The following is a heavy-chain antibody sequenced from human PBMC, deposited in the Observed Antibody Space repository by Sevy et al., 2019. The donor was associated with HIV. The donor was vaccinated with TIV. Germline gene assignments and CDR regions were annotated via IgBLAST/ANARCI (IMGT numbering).Heavy chain of an antibody. CDR2: ISNSGSTT. J-gene: IGHJ4*02. Sequence: GGSLRLSCAASGFRFNYHNMNWVRQAPGKGLEWISYISNSGSTTYLADSVRGGFTISRDNAKNSLFLEMDNLTDEDTAVYYCAREGNRERQTIPLDSWGRGIQVTVSS. V-gene: IGHV3-48*02. CDR3: AREGNRERQTIPLDS. CDR1: GFRFNYHN. D-gene: IGHD6-25*01.